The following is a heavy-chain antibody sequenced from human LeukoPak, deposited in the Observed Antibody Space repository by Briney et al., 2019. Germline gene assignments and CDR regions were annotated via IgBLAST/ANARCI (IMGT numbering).Heavy chain of an antibody. J-gene: IGHJ4*02. V-gene: IGHV1-69*06. Sequence: SVKVSCKASGGTFSSYAIRWVRQAPGQGLEWMGGIIPIFGTANYAQKFQGRVTITADKSTSTAYMELSSLRSEDTAVYYCARDRGIAAAGDDYWGQGTLVTVSS. CDR1: GGTFSSYA. CDR3: ARDRGIAAAGDDY. CDR2: IIPIFGTA. D-gene: IGHD6-13*01.